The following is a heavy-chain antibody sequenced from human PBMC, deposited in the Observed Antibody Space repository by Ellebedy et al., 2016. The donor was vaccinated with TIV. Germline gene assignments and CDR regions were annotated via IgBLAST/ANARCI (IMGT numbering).Heavy chain of an antibody. Sequence: GESLKISCVASGSTFSSFFMNWVRQAPGKGLEWIAYISNDDIHYADSVKGRFTISRDNAKNSLFLQMNLLRDEDTAVYYCVRDYDWAFDIWGRGTMVAVSS. V-gene: IGHV3-48*02. CDR3: VRDYDWAFDI. CDR2: ISNDDI. CDR1: GSTFSSFF. J-gene: IGHJ3*02. D-gene: IGHD3-3*01.